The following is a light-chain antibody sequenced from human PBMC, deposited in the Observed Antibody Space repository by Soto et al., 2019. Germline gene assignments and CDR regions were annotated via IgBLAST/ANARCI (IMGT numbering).Light chain of an antibody. J-gene: IGKJ1*01. CDR1: QTISSW. Sequence: DIQMTQSPSTLSGSVGDRVTITCRASQTISSWLAWYQQKPGKAPKLLIYKASTLKRGVPSRFSGSGSGTEFTLTISSLPPDDFATYYCQHYNSYSEAFGQGTKVELK. CDR3: QHYNSYSEA. V-gene: IGKV1-5*03. CDR2: KAS.